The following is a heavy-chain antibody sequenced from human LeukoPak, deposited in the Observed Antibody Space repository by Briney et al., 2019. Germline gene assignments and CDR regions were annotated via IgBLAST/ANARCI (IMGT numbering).Heavy chain of an antibody. V-gene: IGHV1-69*05. J-gene: IGHJ4*02. D-gene: IGHD4-17*01. CDR3: ARDIGDYALYY. CDR1: ESAVRSES. Sequence: KLLCHRSESAVRSESIGCGGHRPGQRLEWMGGIIPIFGTAKYAQKFQGRVTITTDESTSTAYMELSSLRSEDTAVYYCARDIGDYALYYWGQGTLVTVSS. CDR2: IIPIFGTA.